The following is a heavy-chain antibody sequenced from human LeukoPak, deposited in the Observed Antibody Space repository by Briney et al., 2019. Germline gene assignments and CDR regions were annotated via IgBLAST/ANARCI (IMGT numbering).Heavy chain of an antibody. CDR1: GFTFSNYA. Sequence: GGSLRLSCVASGFTFSNYAIHWGRRPPGKGLEWVAVMSTDGSLQYYANSVKGRFTISRDNYKSTLFLQMNSLSAADTAVHYCGRQVAPGQWLVNLWGQGTLVTVSS. CDR2: MSTDGSLQ. D-gene: IGHD6-19*01. CDR3: GRQVAPGQWLVNL. J-gene: IGHJ5*02. V-gene: IGHV3-30*01.